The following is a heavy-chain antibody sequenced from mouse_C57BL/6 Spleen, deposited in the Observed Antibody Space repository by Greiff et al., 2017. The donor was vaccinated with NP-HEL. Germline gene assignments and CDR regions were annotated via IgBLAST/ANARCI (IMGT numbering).Heavy chain of an antibody. CDR2: IDPSDSET. D-gene: IGHD4-1*01. J-gene: IGHJ1*03. CDR3: ARWELGGYFDV. CDR1: GYTFTSYW. Sequence: VQLQQSGAELVRPGSSVKLSCKASGYTFTSYWMHWVKQRPIQGLEWIGNIDPSDSETHYNQKFKDKATLTVDKSSSTAYMQRSSLTAEDSAVYYCARWELGGYFDVWGTGTTVTVSS. V-gene: IGHV1-52*01.